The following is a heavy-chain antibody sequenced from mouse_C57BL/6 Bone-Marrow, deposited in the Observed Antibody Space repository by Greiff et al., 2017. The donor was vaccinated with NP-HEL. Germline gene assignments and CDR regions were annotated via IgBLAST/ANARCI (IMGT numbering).Heavy chain of an antibody. V-gene: IGHV3-5*01. Sequence: VQLQQSGPGLVKPSQTVFLTCTVTGISITTGNYRWSWIRQFPGNKLEWIGYIYYSGTITYNPSLTSRTTITRDTPKNQFFLEMNSLTAEDTATYYCARDRAYSKGYAMDYWGQGTSVTVSS. CDR1: GISITTGNYR. J-gene: IGHJ4*01. CDR2: IYYSGTI. D-gene: IGHD2-5*01. CDR3: ARDRAYSKGYAMDY.